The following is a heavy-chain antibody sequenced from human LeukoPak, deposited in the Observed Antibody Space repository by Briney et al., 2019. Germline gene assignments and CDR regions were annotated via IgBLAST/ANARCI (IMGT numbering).Heavy chain of an antibody. CDR2: IRSKAYGGTT. CDR3: TRDGAKAFDY. D-gene: IGHD3-16*01. CDR1: GFTFGDYA. J-gene: IGHJ4*02. Sequence: PGGSLRLSCTTSGFTFGDYAMTWVRQAPGKGLEWVGFIRSKAYGGTTEYAASVKGRFTISRDDSKSIAYLQMNSLKTEDTAVYYCTRDGAKAFDYWGQGTLVTVSS. V-gene: IGHV3-49*04.